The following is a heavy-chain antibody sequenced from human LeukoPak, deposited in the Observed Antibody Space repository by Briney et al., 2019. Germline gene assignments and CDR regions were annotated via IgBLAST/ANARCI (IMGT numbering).Heavy chain of an antibody. D-gene: IGHD1-1*01. CDR3: AGPGETGTTSDY. J-gene: IGHJ4*02. V-gene: IGHV4-59*01. Sequence: SXXLSLTCTVSGGSISSYYWSWLRQPPGKGMEWIGYIYYSGRNNYNPSLKSRVTISVDTSKNHFSLKLSSVTAADTAVYYCAGPGETGTTSDYWGQGTLVTVSS. CDR2: IYYSGRN. CDR1: GGSISSYY.